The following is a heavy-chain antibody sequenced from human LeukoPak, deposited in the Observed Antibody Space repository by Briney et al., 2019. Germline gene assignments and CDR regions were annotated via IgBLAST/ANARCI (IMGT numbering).Heavy chain of an antibody. CDR1: GYSISSGYY. Sequence: SETLSLTCTVSGYSISSGYYWGWIRQPPGKGLERIGSIYHSGSTYYNPSLKSRVTISVDTSKNQFSLKLSSVTAADTAVYYCARDGSAAYYDFWSGQNNWFDPWGQGTLVTVSS. CDR2: IYHSGST. D-gene: IGHD3-3*01. CDR3: ARDGSAAYYDFWSGQNNWFDP. V-gene: IGHV4-38-2*02. J-gene: IGHJ5*02.